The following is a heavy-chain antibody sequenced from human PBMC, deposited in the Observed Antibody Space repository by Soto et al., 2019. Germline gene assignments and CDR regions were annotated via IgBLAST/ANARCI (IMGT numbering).Heavy chain of an antibody. CDR3: TKAVYGMGYYDYGLDV. Sequence: GGSLRLSCAASGFLFDDFAMHLVRQAPGRGLEWVSSITCNSASVAYADSVKGRFTISRDNAKNSLYLQMNNLRPEDAALYYCTKAVYGMGYYDYGLDVWGQGTXVTVSS. D-gene: IGHD2-8*01. CDR2: ITCNSASV. V-gene: IGHV3-9*01. CDR1: GFLFDDFA. J-gene: IGHJ6*02.